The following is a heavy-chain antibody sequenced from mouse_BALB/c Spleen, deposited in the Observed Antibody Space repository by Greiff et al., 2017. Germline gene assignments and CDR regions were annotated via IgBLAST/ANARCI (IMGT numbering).Heavy chain of an antibody. Sequence: EVHLVESGGGLVQPGGSRKLSCAASGFTFSSFGMHWVRQAPEKGLEWVAYISSGSSTIYYADTVKGRFTISRDNPKNTLFLQMTSLRSEDTAMYYCARGEYYYGSNPFAYWGQGTLVTVSA. J-gene: IGHJ3*01. CDR2: ISSGSSTI. CDR1: GFTFSSFG. D-gene: IGHD1-1*01. CDR3: ARGEYYYGSNPFAY. V-gene: IGHV5-17*02.